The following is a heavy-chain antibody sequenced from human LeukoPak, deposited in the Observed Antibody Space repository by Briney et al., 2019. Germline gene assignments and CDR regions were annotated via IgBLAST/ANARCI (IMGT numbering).Heavy chain of an antibody. Sequence: GASLQISCKGSGYSFTTYWIGWVRQLPGKGLEWMGIIYPGDSDTRYSPSFQGQVIISADKSISTAYVQWSSLKASDTAMYYCARQSVTVAGPPFDYWGQGTLVTVSS. J-gene: IGHJ4*02. V-gene: IGHV5-51*01. CDR3: ARQSVTVAGPPFDY. CDR1: GYSFTTYW. D-gene: IGHD6-19*01. CDR2: IYPGDSDT.